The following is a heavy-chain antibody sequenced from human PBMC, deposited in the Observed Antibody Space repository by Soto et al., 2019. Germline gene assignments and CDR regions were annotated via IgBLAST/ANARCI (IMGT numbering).Heavy chain of an antibody. V-gene: IGHV1-2*02. D-gene: IGHD2-21*01. J-gene: IGHJ4*02. CDR2: INPKSGDT. Sequence: QVQLVQSGTELRKPGASVKVSCKASGYTFTDSHIHWVRQASGQGLEWLGWINPKSGDTYYTKKFQGRITITRDTSISTAYMDLTNWTSDDTAVYYCERDPPRYFTSPPGGAGLWGQGTLVTVSS. CDR3: ERDPPRYFTSPPGGAGL. CDR1: GYTFTDSH.